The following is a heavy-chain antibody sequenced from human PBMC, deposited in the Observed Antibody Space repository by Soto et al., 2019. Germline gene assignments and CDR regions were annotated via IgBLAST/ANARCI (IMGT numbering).Heavy chain of an antibody. CDR1: VFTLSTSGVG. D-gene: IGHD1-26*01. J-gene: IGHJ4*02. CDR2: IYWDDDK. Sequence: SGPTLVNPTQTLTLTCTFSVFTLSTSGVGVGWIRQPPGKALECLALIYWDDDKRYSPSLKSRLTITMDTSKDQVVLTMTNMDPVDTATYYCAHRREGANFDYWGQGTLVTVSS. CDR3: AHRREGANFDY. V-gene: IGHV2-5*02.